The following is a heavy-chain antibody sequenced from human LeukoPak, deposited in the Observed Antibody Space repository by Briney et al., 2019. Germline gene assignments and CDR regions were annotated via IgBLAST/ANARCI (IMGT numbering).Heavy chain of an antibody. CDR3: ARDGASVCVDY. V-gene: IGHV3-48*01. CDR2: ISSSSSTI. D-gene: IGHD3-16*01. J-gene: IGHJ4*02. Sequence: GGSLRLSCAASTFIFSGYSMNWVRQAPGKGLEGVSYISSSSSTIYYADSVKGRFTISRDNAKHSLYLQMNSLRAEDTAVYYCARDGASVCVDYWGQGTLVTVSS. CDR1: TFIFSGYS.